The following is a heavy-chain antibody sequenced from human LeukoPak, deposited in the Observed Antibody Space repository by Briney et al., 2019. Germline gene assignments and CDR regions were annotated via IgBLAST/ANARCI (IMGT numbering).Heavy chain of an antibody. CDR3: ASGDCSSTSCSLNNWFDP. Sequence: SETLSLTCTVSGGSISSSSYYWGWIRQPPGKGLEWIGSIYYSGSTYYNPSLKSRVTISVDTSKNQFSLKLSSVTAADTAVYYCASGDCSSTSCSLNNWFDPWAREPWSSSPQ. D-gene: IGHD2-2*01. J-gene: IGHJ5*02. CDR2: IYYSGST. CDR1: GGSISSSSYY. V-gene: IGHV4-39*07.